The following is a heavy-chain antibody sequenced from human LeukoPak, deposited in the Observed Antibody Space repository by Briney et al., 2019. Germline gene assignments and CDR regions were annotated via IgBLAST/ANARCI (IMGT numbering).Heavy chain of an antibody. CDR3: ARAQWELGSFDY. J-gene: IGHJ4*02. V-gene: IGHV3-33*01. D-gene: IGHD1-26*01. CDR1: GFTFSTYG. CDR2: IWYDGSNK. Sequence: GGSLTLSCAASGFTFSTYGMRSVRQAPGKGRGWVAVIWYDGSNKYYADSVKGRFTISRDNSKNTLYLQMNSLRAEDTAVYYCARAQWELGSFDYWGQGTLVTVSS.